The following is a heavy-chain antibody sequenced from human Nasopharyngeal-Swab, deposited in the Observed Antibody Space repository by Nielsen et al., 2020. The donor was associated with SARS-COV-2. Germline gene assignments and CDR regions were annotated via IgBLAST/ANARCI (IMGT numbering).Heavy chain of an antibody. Sequence: LSLTPASPRFPFQEDYIGWGRQASGKGLEWVSYFSSSSSYTNYADSVKGGFTISRDNAKNSLYLQMNSLRAEDTAVYYCAREGHIVVPKAFDYWGQGTLVTVSS. D-gene: IGHD2-21*01. J-gene: IGHJ4*02. CDR2: FSSSSSYT. CDR3: AREGHIVVPKAFDY. CDR1: RFPFQEDY. V-gene: IGHV3-11*05.